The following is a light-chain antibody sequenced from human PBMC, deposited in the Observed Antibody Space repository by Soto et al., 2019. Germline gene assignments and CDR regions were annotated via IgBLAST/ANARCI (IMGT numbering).Light chain of an antibody. CDR1: QSISSF. J-gene: IGKJ3*01. V-gene: IGKV1-39*01. Sequence: ASQSISSFLTSYQQKPGNAPKLLIYGTSTLQSGVPSGFSGSGSGTDFTLTISNLQPEDLATYYCQQSFRTPHTFGPGTKVDI. CDR3: QQSFRTPHT. CDR2: GTS.